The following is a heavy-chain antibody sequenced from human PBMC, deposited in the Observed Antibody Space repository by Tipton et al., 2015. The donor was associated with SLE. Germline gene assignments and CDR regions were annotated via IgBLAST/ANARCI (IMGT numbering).Heavy chain of an antibody. CDR3: ARDRGSTRDFDY. V-gene: IGHV1-69*01. Sequence: QSGAEVKKPGSSVKVSCKASGGTFSSYAISWVRQAPGQGLEWMGGIIPIFGTANYAQKLRGRVTITADESTSTAYMELSSLRSEDTAVYYCARDRGSTRDFDYWGQGTLVTVSS. CDR1: GGTFSSYA. CDR2: IIPIFGTA. D-gene: IGHD6-13*01. J-gene: IGHJ4*02.